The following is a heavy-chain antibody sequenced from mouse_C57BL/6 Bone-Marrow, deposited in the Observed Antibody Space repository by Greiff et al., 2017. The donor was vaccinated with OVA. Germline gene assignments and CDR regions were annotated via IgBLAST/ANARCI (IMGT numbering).Heavy chain of an antibody. D-gene: IGHD1-1*01. CDR2: ISNLAYSI. J-gene: IGHJ1*03. CDR3: ARQGGSRYFDV. CDR1: GFTFSDYG. V-gene: IGHV5-15*01. Sequence: EVQGVESGGGLVQPGGSLKLSCAASGFTFSDYGMAWVRQAPRKGPEWVAFISNLAYSIYYADTVTGRFTISRENAKNTLYLEMSSLRSEDTAMYYCARQGGSRYFDVWGTGTTVTVSS.